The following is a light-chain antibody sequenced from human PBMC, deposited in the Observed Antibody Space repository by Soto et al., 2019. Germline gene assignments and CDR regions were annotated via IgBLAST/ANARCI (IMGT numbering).Light chain of an antibody. J-gene: IGKJ3*01. CDR1: QTISSY. V-gene: IGKV1-39*01. Sequence: DIQMTQSPSSLSASGGDGVTITCRTNQTISSYLNWYQQKPGTAPKLLIYAASTLQSGVPSRFSGRGFATDFTLTIRSLQPEDCATYFCQLSDSPPFSFGPGTTVDIK. CDR3: QLSDSPPFS. CDR2: AAS.